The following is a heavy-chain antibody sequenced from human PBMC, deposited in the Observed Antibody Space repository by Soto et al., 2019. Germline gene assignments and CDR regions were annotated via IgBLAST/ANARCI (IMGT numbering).Heavy chain of an antibody. CDR1: GYTFIRYY. D-gene: IGHD2-2*01. J-gene: IGHJ4*02. Sequence: ASVKVSCKASGYTFIRYYMHWVRQAPGQGLEWMGIINPSGGSTSYAQKFQGRVTMTRDTSTSTVYMELSSLGSEDTAVYYCARDRVEVPPPLYYFDYWGQGTLVTVSS. V-gene: IGHV1-46*01. CDR3: ARDRVEVPPPLYYFDY. CDR2: INPSGGST.